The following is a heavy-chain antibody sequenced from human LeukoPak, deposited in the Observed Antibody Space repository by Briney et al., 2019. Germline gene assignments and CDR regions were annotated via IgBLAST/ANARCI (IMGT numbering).Heavy chain of an antibody. CDR2: IYPGDSDT. D-gene: IGHD1-7*01. CDR3: ARRLGELLHWFDP. J-gene: IGHJ5*02. Sequence: GDSLKISGKGSGYSFTSYWFGWLRQMPGKGLEGMGIIYPGDSDTTYRTSFHGQVTISADKSISNAYLQWSSLKASDTDMYYCARRLGELLHWFDPWGQGTLVTVSS. V-gene: IGHV5-51*01. CDR1: GYSFTSYW.